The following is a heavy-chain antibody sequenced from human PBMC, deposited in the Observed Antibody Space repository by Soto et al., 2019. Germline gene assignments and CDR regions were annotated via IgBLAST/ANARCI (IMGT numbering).Heavy chain of an antibody. Sequence: QLQLQGSGPGLVKPSETLSLTCTVSGGSIASSNYYWGWIRQPPGEGLEWIVSMYYGANTYYNPSLKSRVTISVDTSKSQCSLRLSSVTAADTAVYYCARHGAWAPLDAWGQGTLVTVSS. J-gene: IGHJ5*02. CDR1: GGSIASSNYY. D-gene: IGHD3-16*01. V-gene: IGHV4-39*01. CDR3: ARHGAWAPLDA. CDR2: MYYGANT.